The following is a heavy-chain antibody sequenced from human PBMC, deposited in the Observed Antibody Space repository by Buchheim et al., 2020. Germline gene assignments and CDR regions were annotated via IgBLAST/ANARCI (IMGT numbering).Heavy chain of an antibody. D-gene: IGHD5-24*01. J-gene: IGHJ4*02. V-gene: IGHV4-34*11. Sequence: QVQLQQWGAGLLKPSETLSLTCAVYGGSFSSSYWSWIRQPPGKGLEYIGYIYYSGSTNYNPSLKSRVTISVDTSKNQFSLKLSSVTAADTAVYYCARARDGNGFDFWGQGTL. CDR2: IYYSGST. CDR3: ARARDGNGFDF. CDR1: GGSFSSSY.